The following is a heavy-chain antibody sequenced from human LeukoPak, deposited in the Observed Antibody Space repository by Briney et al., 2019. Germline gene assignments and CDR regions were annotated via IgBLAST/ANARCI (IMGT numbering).Heavy chain of an antibody. J-gene: IGHJ4*02. Sequence: PSETLSLTCTVSGGSISSYYWGWIRQPPGKGLEWIGSIYYSGSTYYNPSLKSRVTISVDTSKNQFSLKLSSVTAADTAVYFCARGILRDYYDSSGFYHRGGVGYWGQGTLVTVSS. CDR1: GGSISSYY. D-gene: IGHD3-22*01. CDR2: IYYSGST. CDR3: ARGILRDYYDSSGFYHRGGVGY. V-gene: IGHV4-39*07.